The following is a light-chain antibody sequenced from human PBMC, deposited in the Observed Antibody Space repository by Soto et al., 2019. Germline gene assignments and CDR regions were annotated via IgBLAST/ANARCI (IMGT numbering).Light chain of an antibody. V-gene: IGLV2-8*01. CDR2: EVV. CDR3: GSYAGSNTYV. CDR1: KNDIGVYDF. Sequence: QSVLTQPPSASGSPGQSVTISCTGTKNDIGVYDFVSWYQRHPGKAPRLIIYEVVQRPSGVPDRFSGSKSGNTASLTVSGLQAADEADYFCGSYAGSNTYVFGSGTKVTVL. J-gene: IGLJ1*01.